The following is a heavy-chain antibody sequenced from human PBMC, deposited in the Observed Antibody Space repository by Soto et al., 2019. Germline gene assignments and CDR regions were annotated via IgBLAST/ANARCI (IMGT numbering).Heavy chain of an antibody. CDR3: ARDRSRIQLPSLYYYYYGMDV. Sequence: SETLSLTCTVSGGSISSYYWSWIRQPPGKGLEWIGYIYYSGSTNYNPSLKSRVTISVDTSKNQFSLKLSSVTAADTAVYYCARDRSRIQLPSLYYYYYGMDVWGQGTTVTVSS. V-gene: IGHV4-59*01. D-gene: IGHD5-18*01. CDR2: IYYSGST. J-gene: IGHJ6*02. CDR1: GGSISSYY.